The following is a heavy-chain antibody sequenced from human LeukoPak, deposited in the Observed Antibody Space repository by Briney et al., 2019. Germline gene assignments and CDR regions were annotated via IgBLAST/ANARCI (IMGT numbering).Heavy chain of an antibody. CDR1: GFTFSSYG. CDR2: ISYDGSNK. V-gene: IGHV3-30*03. Sequence: PGGSLRLSCAASGFTFSSYGMHWVGQAPGKGLEGVAVISYDGSNKYYADSVTGRFTISRDNAKNSLYLQMNSLRAEDTAVYYCTREGVDPFFDYWGQRTLVTVSS. D-gene: IGHD5-12*01. J-gene: IGHJ4*02. CDR3: TREGVDPFFDY.